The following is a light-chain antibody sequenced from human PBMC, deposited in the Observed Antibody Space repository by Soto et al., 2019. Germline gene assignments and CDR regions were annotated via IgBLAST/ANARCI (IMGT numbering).Light chain of an antibody. CDR1: SSDVGSYTF. CDR3: CSYAASYTYVV. CDR2: EAY. J-gene: IGLJ2*01. V-gene: IGLV2-23*01. Sequence: QSALTQPASVSGSPGQSFTISCTGTSSDVGSYTFVSWYQHHPGKAPKLLIYEAYKRPSGVSNRFSGSKSGNTASLTISGLQAEDEADYYCCSYAASYTYVVFGGGTKLTVL.